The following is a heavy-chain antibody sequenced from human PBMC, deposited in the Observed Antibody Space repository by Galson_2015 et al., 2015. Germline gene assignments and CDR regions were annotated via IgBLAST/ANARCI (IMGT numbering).Heavy chain of an antibody. CDR3: AHRGKDMQDAFDV. CDR1: GFSLSSSGVG. CDR2: IYWDDDT. D-gene: IGHD2-15*01. J-gene: IGHJ3*01. V-gene: IGHV2-5*02. Sequence: PALVKPTQTLTVTCTFTGFSLSSSGVGVGWIRQPPGMALECLALIYWDDDTRYSPSLKNRLTITKDTSKNQVVLTMTNMDPVDTVTYYCAHRGKDMQDAFDVWGQGTMVTVSS.